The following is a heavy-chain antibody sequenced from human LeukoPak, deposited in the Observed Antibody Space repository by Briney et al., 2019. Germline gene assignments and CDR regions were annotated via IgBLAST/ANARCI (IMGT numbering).Heavy chain of an antibody. J-gene: IGHJ4*02. CDR1: GFTFSSYG. CDR2: ICYGECNK. CDR3: ARDGGDIVVVPAASALDY. D-gene: IGHD2-2*01. Sequence: GGSLRLSCASSGFTFSSYGMHWVRQAPGKGLEWVAVICYGECNKYYADSVKGRFTISSVNSKNTLYLQMNNLRAEDTAVYYCARDGGDIVVVPAASALDYWGQGTLVTVSS. V-gene: IGHV3-33*08.